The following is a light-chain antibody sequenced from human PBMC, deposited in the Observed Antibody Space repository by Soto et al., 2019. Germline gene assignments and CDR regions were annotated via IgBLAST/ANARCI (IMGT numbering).Light chain of an antibody. V-gene: IGLV4-69*01. CDR3: QTWGTGFQF. J-gene: IGLJ2*01. CDR2: LNNDGSH. Sequence: QPVLTQSPSASASLAASVKLTCTLSSGHSSYAIAWHQKQPGKGPRYLMDLNNDGSHTKGDGIPDRFSGSSSGADRYLIISSLQSEDEADYYCQTWGTGFQFFGGGTKLTVL. CDR1: SGHSSYA.